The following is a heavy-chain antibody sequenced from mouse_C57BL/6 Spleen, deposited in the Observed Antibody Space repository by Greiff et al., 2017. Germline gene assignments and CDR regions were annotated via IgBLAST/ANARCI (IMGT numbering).Heavy chain of an antibody. D-gene: IGHD2-3*01. CDR1: GFTFSDYG. V-gene: IGHV5-17*01. J-gene: IGHJ4*01. CDR2: ISSGSSTI. Sequence: DVQLQESGGGLVKPGGSLKLSCAASGFTFSDYGMHWVRQAPEKGLEWVAYISSGSSTIYYADTVKGRFTISRDNAKNTLFLQMTSLRSEDTAMYYCARNDGYYNYYAMDYWGQGTSVTVSS. CDR3: ARNDGYYNYYAMDY.